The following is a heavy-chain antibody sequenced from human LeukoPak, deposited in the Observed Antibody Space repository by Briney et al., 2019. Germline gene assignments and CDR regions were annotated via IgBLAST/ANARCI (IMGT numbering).Heavy chain of an antibody. CDR1: GGSFSNYY. CDR3: GRDSRGPDS. CDR2: INHSGST. J-gene: IGHJ4*02. V-gene: IGHV4-34*01. Sequence: SETLSLTCAVYGGSFSNYYWSWIRQPPGKGLEWIGEINHSGSTNYNPSLKSRVTISVDTSKNQISLRLNSVTAADTAVYYCGRDSRGPDSWGQGTLVTVSS. D-gene: IGHD3-22*01.